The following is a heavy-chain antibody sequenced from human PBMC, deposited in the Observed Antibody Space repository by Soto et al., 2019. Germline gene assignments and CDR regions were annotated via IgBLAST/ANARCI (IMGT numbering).Heavy chain of an antibody. D-gene: IGHD3-10*01. Sequence: SETLSLTCTISGGSISSRDYYWSWIRQHPGKGLEWIGYIYYSGNTNYNPSLKSRVTISVDTSKNQFSLKLSSVTAADTAVYYCVRSPENYYSSGSYFFDYWGQGTLVTVSS. CDR3: VRSPENYYSSGSYFFDY. CDR1: GGSISSRDYY. J-gene: IGHJ4*02. V-gene: IGHV4-31*03. CDR2: IYYSGNT.